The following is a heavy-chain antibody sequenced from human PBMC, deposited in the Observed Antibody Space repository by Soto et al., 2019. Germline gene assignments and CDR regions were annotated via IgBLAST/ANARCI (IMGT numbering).Heavy chain of an antibody. V-gene: IGHV1-69*13. Sequence: ASVKVSCKASGGTFSSYAISWVRQAPGQGLEWMGGIIPIFGTANYAQKFQGRVTITADGSTSTAYMELSSLRSEDTAVYYCARRYCISTSCHYYGMDVWGQGTPVTVSS. CDR1: GGTFSSYA. CDR2: IIPIFGTA. J-gene: IGHJ6*02. D-gene: IGHD2-2*01. CDR3: ARRYCISTSCHYYGMDV.